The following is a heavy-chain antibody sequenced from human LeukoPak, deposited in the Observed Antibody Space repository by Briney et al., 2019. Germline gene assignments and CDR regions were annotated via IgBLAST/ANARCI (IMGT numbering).Heavy chain of an antibody. Sequence: GESLKISCKGSGYRFTSYWIGWVRQMPGKGLEWMGIIYPDDSDTVYSPSFQGQVTISADKSISTAYLQWSSLKASDTAVYYCARRFSSSWYYFDYWGQGTLVTVSS. CDR3: ARRFSSSWYYFDY. CDR2: IYPDDSDT. CDR1: GYRFTSYW. D-gene: IGHD6-13*01. V-gene: IGHV5-51*01. J-gene: IGHJ4*02.